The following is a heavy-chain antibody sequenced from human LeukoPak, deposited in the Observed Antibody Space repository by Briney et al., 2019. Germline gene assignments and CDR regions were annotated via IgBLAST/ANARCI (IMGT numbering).Heavy chain of an antibody. V-gene: IGHV4-59*01. J-gene: IGHJ3*02. CDR1: GGSISSYY. CDR3: ARHYYDSSGYYYVFAFDI. D-gene: IGHD3-22*01. CDR2: IYYSGST. Sequence: PSETLSLTCTVSGGSISSYYWSWIRQPPGKGLEWIGYIYYSGSTNYNPSLKSRVTISVDTSKNQFSLKLSSVTAADTAVYYCARHYYDSSGYYYVFAFDIWGQGTMVTVSS.